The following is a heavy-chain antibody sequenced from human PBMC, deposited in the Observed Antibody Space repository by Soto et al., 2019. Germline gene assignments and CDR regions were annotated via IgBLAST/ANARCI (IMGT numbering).Heavy chain of an antibody. V-gene: IGHV3-21*01. CDR1: GFTFSSYS. J-gene: IGHJ6*02. CDR2: ISSSSSYI. CDR3: ARDQEQWLVPEGYYYYYGMDV. Sequence: EVQLVESGGGLVKPGGSLRLSCAASGFTFSSYSMNWVRQAPGKGLEWVSSISSSSSYIYYADSVKGRFTISRDNAKNSLYLQMNSLRAEDTAVYYCARDQEQWLVPEGYYYYYGMDVWGQGTTVTVSS. D-gene: IGHD6-19*01.